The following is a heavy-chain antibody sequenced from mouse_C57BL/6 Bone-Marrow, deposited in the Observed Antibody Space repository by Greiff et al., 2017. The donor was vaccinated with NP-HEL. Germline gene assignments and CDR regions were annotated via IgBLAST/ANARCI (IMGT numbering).Heavy chain of an antibody. CDR1: GYTFTSYW. Sequence: QVQLQQPGAELVKPGASVKMSCKASGYTFTSYWITWVKQRPGQGLEWIGDIYPGSGSTNYNEKFKSKATLTVDPSSSAAYMQLSRLTSEDSAVYYCARWGIERGIYYGYLYAMDYWGQGTSVTVSS. CDR2: IYPGSGST. CDR3: ARWGIERGIYYGYLYAMDY. D-gene: IGHD2-2*01. V-gene: IGHV1-55*01. J-gene: IGHJ4*01.